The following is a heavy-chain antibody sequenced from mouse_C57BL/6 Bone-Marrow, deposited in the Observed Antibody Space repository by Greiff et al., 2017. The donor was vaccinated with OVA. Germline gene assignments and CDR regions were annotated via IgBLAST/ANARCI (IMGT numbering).Heavy chain of an antibody. D-gene: IGHD2-3*01. CDR2: ISDGGSYT. CDR3: ARDGYYVYAWFAY. CDR1: GFTFSSYA. V-gene: IGHV5-4*01. Sequence: EVQLVESGGGLVKPGGSLNLSCAASGFTFSSYAMSWVRQTPEKRLEWVATISDGGSYTYYPDNVKGRFTISRDNAKNNLYLQMSHLKSEDTAMYYCARDGYYVYAWFAYWGQGTLVTVSA. J-gene: IGHJ3*01.